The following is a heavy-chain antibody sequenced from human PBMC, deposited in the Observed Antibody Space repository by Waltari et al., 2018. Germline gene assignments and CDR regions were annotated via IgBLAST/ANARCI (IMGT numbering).Heavy chain of an antibody. Sequence: QLLESGGGLVQPGKSLRLSCVASGFTFSDHAMSWVRQRPGEGLEWVLSLSVSGHVSYYTASVKGRFVISRDNSKNTLFLHLNAVTVGDTAIFYCAKNATLGRARYFDLWGRGTLVTVSP. CDR2: LSVSGHVS. CDR1: GFTFSDHA. CDR3: AKNATLGRARYFDL. D-gene: IGHD2-2*01. V-gene: IGHV3-23*01. J-gene: IGHJ2*01.